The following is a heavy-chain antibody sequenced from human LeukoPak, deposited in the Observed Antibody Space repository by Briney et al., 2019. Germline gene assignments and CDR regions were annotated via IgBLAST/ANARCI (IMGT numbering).Heavy chain of an antibody. CDR3: ARGYCSSTSCYSKLGDYYYYYMDV. CDR1: GGSISSYY. D-gene: IGHD2-2*01. CDR2: IYYSGST. V-gene: IGHV4-59*01. J-gene: IGHJ6*03. Sequence: SETLSLTCTVSGGSISSYYWSWIRQPPGKGLEWIGYIYYSGSTNYNPSLKSRVTISVDTSKNQFSLKLSSVTAADTAVYYCARGYCSSTSCYSKLGDYYYYYMDVWGKGTTVTVSS.